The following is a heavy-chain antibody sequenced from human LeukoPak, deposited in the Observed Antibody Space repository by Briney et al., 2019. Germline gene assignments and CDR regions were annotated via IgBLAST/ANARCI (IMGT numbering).Heavy chain of an antibody. CDR3: VGYYVGKFDY. J-gene: IGHJ4*02. V-gene: IGHV3-66*02. CDR1: GFVVSDNY. CDR2: IYTSGIT. D-gene: IGHD4-23*01. Sequence: GGSLRLSCAACGFVVSDNYMSWVRQAPGKGLEWVSLIYTSGITKYTDSVKGRFTISRDNAKNTLYLQMNTLSAEDTAVYYCVGYYVGKFDYWGQGTLVTVSS.